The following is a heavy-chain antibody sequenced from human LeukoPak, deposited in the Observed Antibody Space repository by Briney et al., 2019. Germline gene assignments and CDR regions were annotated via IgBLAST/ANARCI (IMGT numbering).Heavy chain of an antibody. Sequence: SETLSLTCTVSGDYLRGSTNYWSWIRQPPGKGLEWIGIMYYSGNTYSNPSLNTRVTISVDTSKNQFSLKLNAVTAADNDVYFCARRSVSPSCFYKWGQGTLVTV. CDR1: GDYLRGSTNY. CDR2: MYYSGNT. J-gene: IGHJ4*02. CDR3: ARRSVSPSCFYK. D-gene: IGHD2-2*01. V-gene: IGHV4-39*01.